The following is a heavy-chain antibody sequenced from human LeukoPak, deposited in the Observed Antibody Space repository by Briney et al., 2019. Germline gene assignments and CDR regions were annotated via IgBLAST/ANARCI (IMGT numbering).Heavy chain of an antibody. V-gene: IGHV1-2*02. D-gene: IGHD3-10*01. CDR3: ARDELGAFDI. Sequence: GASVKVSCKASGYTLTGYYLHWVRQAPGQGPEWMGWINPNSGGTNYAQKFQGRVTMTRDTSSSTAYMELSRLRSDDTAVYYCARDELGAFDIWGQGTMVTVFS. CDR1: GYTLTGYY. CDR2: INPNSGGT. J-gene: IGHJ3*02.